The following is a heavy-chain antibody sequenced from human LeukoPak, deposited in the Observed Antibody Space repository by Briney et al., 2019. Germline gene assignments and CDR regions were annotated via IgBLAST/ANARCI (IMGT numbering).Heavy chain of an antibody. CDR3: ARLLGRFLEWLRFDP. V-gene: IGHV1-69*05. CDR2: IIPIFGTA. Sequence: SVMVSXKASGGTFSSYAISWVRQAPGQGLEWMGGIIPIFGTANYAQKFQGRVTITTDESTSTAYMELSSLRSEDTAVYYCARLLGRFLEWLRFDPWGQGTLVTVSS. J-gene: IGHJ5*02. CDR1: GGTFSSYA. D-gene: IGHD3-3*01.